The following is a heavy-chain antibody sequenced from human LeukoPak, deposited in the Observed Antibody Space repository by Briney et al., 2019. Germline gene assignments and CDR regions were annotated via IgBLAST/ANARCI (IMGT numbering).Heavy chain of an antibody. CDR1: GFSLSTSGVS. V-gene: IGHV2-5*02. CDR3: AHRALNYEFWTTPFDY. J-gene: IGHJ4*02. Sequence: SGPTLVKPTQTLTLTCTFSGFSLSTSGVSVGWIRQPPGKALEWLALIYWDGDSRYIPSLKNRLTITTDTSKNQVVLTMTNVDPVDTATYYCAHRALNYEFWTTPFDYWGQGILVTVSS. CDR2: IYWDGDS. D-gene: IGHD3-3*01.